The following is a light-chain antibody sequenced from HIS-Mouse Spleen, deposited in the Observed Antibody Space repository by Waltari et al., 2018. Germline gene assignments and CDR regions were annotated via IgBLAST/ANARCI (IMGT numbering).Light chain of an antibody. J-gene: IGLJ3*02. CDR3: AAWEDSLSGPWV. CDR2: RNN. Sequence: QSVLTQPPSASGTPGQRVTISCSGSSSNIGSNYVYWYQQLPGTAPNLLIYRNNQRPAGVAGRFSCAKSGPSASRAISGRRSEDEADYYCAAWEDSLSGPWVFGGGTKLTVL. V-gene: IGLV1-47*01. CDR1: SSNIGSNY.